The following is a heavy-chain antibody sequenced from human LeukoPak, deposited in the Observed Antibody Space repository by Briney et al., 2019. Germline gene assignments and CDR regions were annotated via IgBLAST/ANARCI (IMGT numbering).Heavy chain of an antibody. D-gene: IGHD3-10*01. CDR3: ARVRGYYGSEARHYYYMDL. CDR1: GGSISSYY. J-gene: IGHJ6*03. CDR2: IYTSGST. V-gene: IGHV4-4*07. Sequence: PSETLSLTCTVSGGSISSYYWSWIRQPAGKGLEWIGRIYTSGSTNYNPSLKSRVTMSVDTSKNQFSLKLSSVTAADTAVYYCARVRGYYGSEARHYYYMDLWGKGTTVTVSS.